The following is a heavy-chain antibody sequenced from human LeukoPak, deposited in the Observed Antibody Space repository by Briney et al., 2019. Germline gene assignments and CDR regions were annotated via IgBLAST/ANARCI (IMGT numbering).Heavy chain of an antibody. CDR3: ARADSSWSGDGLRFDP. CDR2: IRYDGSNK. J-gene: IGHJ5*02. D-gene: IGHD6-13*01. V-gene: IGHV3-30*02. Sequence: GGSLRLSCAASRFTFSSYGMHWVRQAPGKGLEWVAFIRYDGSNKYHADSVKGRFTISRDNSKNTLYLQMNSLRAEDTAVYYCARADSSWSGDGLRFDPWGQGTLVTVSS. CDR1: RFTFSSYG.